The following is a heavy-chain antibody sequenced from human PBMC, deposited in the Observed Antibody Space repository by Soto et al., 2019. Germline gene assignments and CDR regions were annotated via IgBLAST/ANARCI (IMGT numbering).Heavy chain of an antibody. V-gene: IGHV1-69*01. CDR3: VAELDFGKLSVV. D-gene: IGHD3-10*01. J-gene: IGHJ6*02. CDR2: TIPLFGTT. CDR1: GVTFKNSV. Sequence: QVQLVQSGVEVKKPGSSVRVSCKASGVTFKNSVISWVRQAPGQGLEWMGGTIPLFGTTDYAQKFQGRLTITTDESTTTAYMEVSRLTSEDTAVYYCVAELDFGKLSVVWGQGTTVIVSS.